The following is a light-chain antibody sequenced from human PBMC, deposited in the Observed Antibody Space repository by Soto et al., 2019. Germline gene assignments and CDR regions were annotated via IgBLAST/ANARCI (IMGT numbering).Light chain of an antibody. V-gene: IGKV3-20*01. CDR1: QTVNSDY. Sequence: EIVLTQSPGTLSLSPGETATLSCSASQTVNSDYLAWFQQRPGQAPRLLIYGASSRAPGIPDRFSGSGSETDFTLTITRLESEDFAVYSCHQYGSSPWTFGQGTKVDIK. CDR2: GAS. CDR3: HQYGSSPWT. J-gene: IGKJ1*01.